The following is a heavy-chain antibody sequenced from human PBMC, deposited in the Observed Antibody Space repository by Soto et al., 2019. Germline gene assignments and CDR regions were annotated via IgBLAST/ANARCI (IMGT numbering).Heavy chain of an antibody. CDR3: TLLTGYHMLDY. V-gene: IGHV3-15*01. CDR2: IKSKTDGGTR. CDR1: GFVFSDAW. D-gene: IGHD3-9*01. J-gene: IGHJ4*02. Sequence: PGGSLRLSCEASGFVFSDAWMSWVRQAPGKGLEWVGRIKSKTDGGTRDYAAPVKGRFTISRDDSKNTLYLQMNSLKTEDASLYYCTLLTGYHMLDYWGQGTLVTVSS.